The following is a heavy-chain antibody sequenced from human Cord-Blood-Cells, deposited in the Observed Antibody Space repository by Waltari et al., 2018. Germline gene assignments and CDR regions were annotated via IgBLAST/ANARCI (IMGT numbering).Heavy chain of an antibody. V-gene: IGHV1-8*03. J-gene: IGHJ4*02. Sequence: QVQLVQSGAEVKKPGASVKVSCKASGYTFTSYDINWVRLATGQGLEWMGWMNPNSGNTGYAQKFQGRVTITRNTSISTAYMELSSLRSEDTAVYYCARVFRGRAARRMGYWGQGTLVTVSS. CDR3: ARVFRGRAARRMGY. CDR2: MNPNSGNT. CDR1: GYTFTSYD. D-gene: IGHD6-6*01.